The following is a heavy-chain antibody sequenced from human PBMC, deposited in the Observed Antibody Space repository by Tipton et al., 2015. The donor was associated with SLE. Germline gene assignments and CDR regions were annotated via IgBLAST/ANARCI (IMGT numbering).Heavy chain of an antibody. CDR2: ISYDGSNK. V-gene: IGHV3-30*04. CDR1: GFTFSNYA. Sequence: QLVQSGGGVVQPGRSLRLSCAASGFTFSNYAMHWVRQAPGKGLEWVAVISYDGSNKYYADSVKGRFTISRDNSKNTLYLQMNSLRSEDTAFYYCAKALGDGYNHGNYIDYWGQGTLVTVSS. J-gene: IGHJ4*02. D-gene: IGHD5-24*01. CDR3: AKALGDGYNHGNYIDY.